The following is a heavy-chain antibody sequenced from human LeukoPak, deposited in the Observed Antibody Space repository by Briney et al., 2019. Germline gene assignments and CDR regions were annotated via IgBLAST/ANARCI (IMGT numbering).Heavy chain of an antibody. V-gene: IGHV4-59*01. CDR1: GGSISSSY. CDR3: ARIYCGGDCRGYYYHYYMDV. D-gene: IGHD2-21*02. CDR2: IYYSGNT. J-gene: IGHJ6*03. Sequence: SETLSLTCTVSGGSISSSYWSWIRQPPGKGLEWIGYIYYSGNTNYNPSLKSRVTISVDTSKNQFFLKLTSVTAADTAVYYCARIYCGGDCRGYYYHYYMDVWGKGTTVTISS.